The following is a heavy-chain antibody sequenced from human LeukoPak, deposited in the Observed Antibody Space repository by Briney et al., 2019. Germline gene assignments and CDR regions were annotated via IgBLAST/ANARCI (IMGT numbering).Heavy chain of an antibody. CDR1: GGTFSSYA. Sequence: ASVKVSCKASGGTFSSYAISWVRQAPGKGLEWMGGFDPEDGETIYAQKFQGRVTMTEDTSTDTAYMELSSLRSEDTAVYYCATENGWYSNWGQGTLVTVSS. V-gene: IGHV1-24*01. J-gene: IGHJ4*02. D-gene: IGHD6-19*01. CDR2: FDPEDGET. CDR3: ATENGWYSN.